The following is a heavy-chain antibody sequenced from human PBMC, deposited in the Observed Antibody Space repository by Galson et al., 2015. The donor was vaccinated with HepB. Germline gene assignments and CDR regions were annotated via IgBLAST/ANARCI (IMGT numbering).Heavy chain of an antibody. CDR3: AREENYGSGVYGYCYYPGMDV. D-gene: IGHD3-10*01. Sequence: SLRLSCAATGFTFRTFAMHWVRQAPGKGLEWVAVISYDGRNQYYADSVKGRITISRDNSINTLSLQMRSLRDEDTAMYYRAREENYGSGVYGYCYYPGMDVWGQGTTVTVSS. CDR2: ISYDGRNQ. V-gene: IGHV3-30*04. J-gene: IGHJ6*02. CDR1: GFTFRTFA.